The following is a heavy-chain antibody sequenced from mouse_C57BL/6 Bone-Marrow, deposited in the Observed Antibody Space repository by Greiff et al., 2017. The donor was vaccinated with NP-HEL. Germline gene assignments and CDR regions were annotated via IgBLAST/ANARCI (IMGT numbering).Heavy chain of an antibody. J-gene: IGHJ4*01. CDR2: SSNKANDYTT. Sequence: EVKLVESGGGLVQSGRSLRLSCATSGFTFSDFYMEWVRQAPGKGLEWIAASSNKANDYTTEYSASVKGRLIVSRYTSPSILYLQMKARRAEDTAISYCARDGGRAGAMDDWGQGTSVTVSS. CDR1: GFTFSDFY. D-gene: IGHD3-1*01. CDR3: ARDGGRAGAMDD. V-gene: IGHV7-1*01.